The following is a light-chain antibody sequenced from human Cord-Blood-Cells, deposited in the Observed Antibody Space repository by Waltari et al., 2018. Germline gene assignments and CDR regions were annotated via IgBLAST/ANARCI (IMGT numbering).Light chain of an antibody. J-gene: IGKJ2*03. CDR2: AAS. Sequence: IQMTQSPSSLSASVGDRVTIPCRASQSISSYLNWYQQKPGKAPKLLIYAASSLQSGVPSRFSGSGSGTDFTLTISSLQPEDFATYYCQQSYSTLEYSFGQGTKLEIK. CDR3: QQSYSTLEYS. CDR1: QSISSY. V-gene: IGKV1-39*01.